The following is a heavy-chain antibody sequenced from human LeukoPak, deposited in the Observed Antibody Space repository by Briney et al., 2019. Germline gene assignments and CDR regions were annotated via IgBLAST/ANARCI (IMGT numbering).Heavy chain of an antibody. J-gene: IGHJ4*02. V-gene: IGHV3-43*02. D-gene: IGHD2-15*01. CDR2: ISGDGGST. Sequence: PGGSLRLSCAASGFTFDDYAMHWVRQAPGKGLEWVSLISGDGGSTYYADSVKGRFTISRDNSKNSLYLQMSSLRTEDSALYYCAKSQYCSGGRCYFAGDYWGQGTLVTVSS. CDR1: GFTFDDYA. CDR3: AKSQYCSGGRCYFAGDY.